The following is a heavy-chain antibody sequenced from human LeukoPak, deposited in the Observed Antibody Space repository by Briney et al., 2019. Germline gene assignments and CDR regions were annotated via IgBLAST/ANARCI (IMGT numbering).Heavy chain of an antibody. V-gene: IGHV1-24*01. Sequence: GASVKVSCKVSGYTLTELSMHWVGQAPGKGLEWMGGFDPEDGETIYAQKFQGRVTMTEDTSTDTAYMELSSLRAEDTAVYYCAKELAVTYDTSYYYYYMDVWGKGTTVTVSS. CDR2: FDPEDGET. CDR3: AKELAVTYDTSYYYYYMDV. CDR1: GYTLTELS. D-gene: IGHD4-23*01. J-gene: IGHJ6*03.